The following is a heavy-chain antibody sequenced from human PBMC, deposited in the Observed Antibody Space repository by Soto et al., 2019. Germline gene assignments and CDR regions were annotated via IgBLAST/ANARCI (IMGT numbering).Heavy chain of an antibody. CDR2: IYWDDSK. Sequence: QITLKESGPTLVRPTQTLTLTCAFSGFSLSTSGVGVGWTRQPPGKALEWLAVIYWDDSKHYSPSLRSRLTITKASTKNLLVLTTTNMDPVHAGTYYCAHNGPEDWPVDYWGQGTLVTVS. CDR3: AHNGPEDWPVDY. CDR1: GFSLSTSGVG. D-gene: IGHD3-9*01. V-gene: IGHV2-5*02. J-gene: IGHJ4*02.